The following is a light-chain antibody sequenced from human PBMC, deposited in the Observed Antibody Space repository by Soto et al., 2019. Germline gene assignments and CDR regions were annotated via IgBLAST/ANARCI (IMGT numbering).Light chain of an antibody. V-gene: IGKV3-11*01. CDR1: QSVSSF. CDR3: QQFSSWPPT. CDR2: DAS. Sequence: EIVLTQSPATLSLSPGERATLSCRASQSVSSFLAWYQQKPGQAPRLLIYDASNRATGIPARFSGSGSGTDFTLTISSLEPDDFAVYYCQQFSSWPPTFGQGTKVEIK. J-gene: IGKJ1*01.